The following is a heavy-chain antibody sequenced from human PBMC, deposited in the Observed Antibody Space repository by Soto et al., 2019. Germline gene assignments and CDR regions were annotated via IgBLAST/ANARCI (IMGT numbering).Heavy chain of an antibody. CDR1: GGSLSSSAYS. CDR3: ARELLFYESDGFSWGDAFDI. CDR2: IYQSGST. Sequence: SETLSLTCAVSGGSLSSSAYSWSWIRQPPGNGLEWIGFIYQSGSTYYNPSLKSRVTMSLERPKNQFSLKLSSVTAADTAVYYCARELLFYESDGFSWGDAFDIWGQGTMGT. D-gene: IGHD3-22*01. J-gene: IGHJ3*02. V-gene: IGHV4-30-2*01.